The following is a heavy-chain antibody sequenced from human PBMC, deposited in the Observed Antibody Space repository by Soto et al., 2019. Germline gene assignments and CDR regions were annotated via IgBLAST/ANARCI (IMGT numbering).Heavy chain of an antibody. D-gene: IGHD2-2*01. J-gene: IGHJ5*02. V-gene: IGHV1-24*01. CDR3: AREAFGVHASWFDP. Sequence: GASVKVSCKVSGNTLTGLPMHWVRQAPGKGLEWMGSLDLEEGERIFAQRFQGRVTMSEDTSTDTAYMELRSLRSDDTAVYFCAREAFGVHASWFDPWGQGTLVTVSS. CDR2: LDLEEGER. CDR1: GNTLTGLP.